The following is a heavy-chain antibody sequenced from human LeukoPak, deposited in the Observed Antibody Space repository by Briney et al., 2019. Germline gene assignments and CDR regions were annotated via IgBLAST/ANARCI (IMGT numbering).Heavy chain of an antibody. V-gene: IGHV3-30-3*01. CDR3: ARDLDGDYYYYYGMDV. CDR2: ISYDGSNK. CDR1: GFTFSSYA. J-gene: IGHJ6*02. D-gene: IGHD4-17*01. Sequence: PGRSLRLSCAASGFTFSSYAMHWVRQAPGKGLEWVAVISYDGSNKYYADSVKGRFTISRDNSKNTLYLQMNSLRAEDTAVYYCARDLDGDYYYYYGMDVWGQGTTVTVSS.